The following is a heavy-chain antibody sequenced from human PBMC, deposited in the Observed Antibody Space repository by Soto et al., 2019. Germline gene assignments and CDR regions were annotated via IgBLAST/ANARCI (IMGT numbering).Heavy chain of an antibody. CDR3: ARETRPRGYSYGYPLDY. CDR2: ISSSSSYI. J-gene: IGHJ4*02. CDR1: GFTFSSYS. Sequence: PGGSLRLSCAASGFTFSSYSMNWVRQAPGKGLEWVSSISSSSSYIYYADSVKGRFTISRDNAKNSLYLQMNSLRAEDTAVYYCARETRPRGYSYGYPLDYWGQGTLVTVSS. V-gene: IGHV3-21*01. D-gene: IGHD5-18*01.